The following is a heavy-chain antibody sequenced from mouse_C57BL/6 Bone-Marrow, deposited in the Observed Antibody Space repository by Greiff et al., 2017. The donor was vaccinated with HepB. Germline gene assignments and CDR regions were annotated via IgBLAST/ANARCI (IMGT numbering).Heavy chain of an antibody. D-gene: IGHD2-4*01. CDR3: ARSDYDYDYYAMDY. Sequence: QVQLQHPGAELVRPGSSVKLSCKASGYTFTSYWMHWVKQRPIQGLEWIGNIDPSDSETHYNQKFKDKATLTVDKSSSTAYMQLSSLTSEDSAVYYCARSDYDYDYYAMDYWGQGTSVTVSS. J-gene: IGHJ4*01. CDR2: IDPSDSET. V-gene: IGHV1-52*01. CDR1: GYTFTSYW.